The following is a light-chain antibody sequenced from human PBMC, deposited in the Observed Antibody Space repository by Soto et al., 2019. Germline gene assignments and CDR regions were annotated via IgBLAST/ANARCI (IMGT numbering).Light chain of an antibody. CDR2: RIS. Sequence: EIVLTQSPGTLSLSPGERATLSCRASQSVGRNYLAWYQQKPGQAPRLLIHRISTRATGIPDRFSGRGFATDFTLTISRLEPEDFAVYYCQQYDNAPQTFGQGTRVEIK. CDR3: QQYDNAPQT. CDR1: QSVGRNY. J-gene: IGKJ1*01. V-gene: IGKV3-20*01.